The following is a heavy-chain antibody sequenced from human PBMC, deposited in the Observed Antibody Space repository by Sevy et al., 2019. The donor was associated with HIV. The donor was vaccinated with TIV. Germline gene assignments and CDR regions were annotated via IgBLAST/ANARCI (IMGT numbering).Heavy chain of an antibody. CDR1: GFTFSGST. D-gene: IGHD4-17*01. J-gene: IGHJ4*02. CDR2: SRMKANAYAT. V-gene: IGHV3-73*01. Sequence: GGSLRLSCAASGFTFSGSTIYWVRQASGKGLEWIGGSRMKANAYATSYAASVKGRFTISRDDSKNTAYLQMNSLKTEDTAVYDCSYGDSGPYYFDYWGQGTLVTVSS. CDR3: SYGDSGPYYFDY.